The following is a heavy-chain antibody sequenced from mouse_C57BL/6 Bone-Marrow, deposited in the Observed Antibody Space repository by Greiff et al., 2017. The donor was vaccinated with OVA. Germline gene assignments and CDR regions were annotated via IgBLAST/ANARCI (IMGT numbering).Heavy chain of an antibody. D-gene: IGHD2-2*01. CDR3: AKLGTMVTTKRVYFDY. CDR1: GFSLTSYG. CDR2: IWGDGST. V-gene: IGHV2-3*01. Sequence: VKLVESGPGLVAPSQSLSITCTVSGFSLTSYGVSWVRQPPGKGLEWLGVIWGDGSTNYHSALISRLSISKDNSKSQVYIKLNSLQTDDTATYYCAKLGTMVTTKRVYFDYWGQGTTLTVSS. J-gene: IGHJ2*01.